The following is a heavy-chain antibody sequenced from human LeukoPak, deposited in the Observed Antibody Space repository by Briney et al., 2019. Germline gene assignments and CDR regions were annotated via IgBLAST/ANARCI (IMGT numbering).Heavy chain of an antibody. J-gene: IGHJ3*02. CDR1: GYTFTSYG. D-gene: IGHD3-22*01. Sequence: ASVKVSCKASGYTFTSYGISWVRQAPGQGLEWMGWISADNGNTNYAQNLQGRVTMTTDTSTSTAYMELRSLRSDDMAVYYCARAGYYYDSMLTLDIWGQGTMVTVSS. V-gene: IGHV1-18*03. CDR2: ISADNGNT. CDR3: ARAGYYYDSMLTLDI.